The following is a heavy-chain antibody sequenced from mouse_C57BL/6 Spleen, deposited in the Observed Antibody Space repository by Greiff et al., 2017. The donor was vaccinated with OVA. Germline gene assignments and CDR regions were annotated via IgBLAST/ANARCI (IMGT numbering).Heavy chain of an antibody. V-gene: IGHV2-5*01. D-gene: IGHD1-1*01. Sequence: QVQLKESGPGLVQPSQPLSLTCTVSGFSFTSYGVHWVRQSPGQGLEWLGVLWRGGSTDYNAASMSRLSITKDNSKSQVFFKMNSLQADDTAIYDCAKNGPYYYGFDYWGQGTTLTGSS. CDR2: LWRGGST. J-gene: IGHJ2*01. CDR3: AKNGPYYYGFDY. CDR1: GFSFTSYG.